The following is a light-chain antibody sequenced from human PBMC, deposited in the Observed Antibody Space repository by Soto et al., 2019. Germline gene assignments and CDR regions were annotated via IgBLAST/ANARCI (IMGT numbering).Light chain of an antibody. CDR3: QKYDSAPLT. Sequence: DIQMTQSPSSLSASVGNRVTITCHASQDIATYLNWYQQKPGKAPNLLIYGASTLHSGVPSRFSGSGSGTDFTLTISSLQPEDVATYYCQKYDSAPLTFGGGTKVDI. J-gene: IGKJ4*01. V-gene: IGKV1-27*01. CDR1: QDIATY. CDR2: GAS.